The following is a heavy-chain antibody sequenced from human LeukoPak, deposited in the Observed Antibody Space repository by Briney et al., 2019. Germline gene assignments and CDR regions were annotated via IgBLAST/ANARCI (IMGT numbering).Heavy chain of an antibody. J-gene: IGHJ6*03. V-gene: IGHV1-46*03. D-gene: IGHD3-3*01. Sequence: ASVKVSCKASGYTFTSYYMHWVRQAPGQGLEWMGIINPSGGSTGYAQKFQGRVTMTRDTSTSTVYMELSSLRSEDTAVYYRARDDDFPYYMDVWGKGTTVTVSS. CDR1: GYTFTSYY. CDR2: INPSGGST. CDR3: ARDDDFPYYMDV.